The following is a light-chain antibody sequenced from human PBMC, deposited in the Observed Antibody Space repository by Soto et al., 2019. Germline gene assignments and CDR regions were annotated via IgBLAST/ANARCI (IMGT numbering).Light chain of an antibody. J-gene: IGKJ1*01. CDR1: QSVSSSY. CDR2: GAF. V-gene: IGKV3-20*01. CDR3: HQYGSSPQT. Sequence: EIVLTQSPGTLSLSPGERATLSCRASQSVSSSYLAWYQQKPGQGPRLLIYGAFSRATGIPDRFSGSGSGTDFTLTISRLEPEDFAVYYCHQYGSSPQTFGQGTKVEIK.